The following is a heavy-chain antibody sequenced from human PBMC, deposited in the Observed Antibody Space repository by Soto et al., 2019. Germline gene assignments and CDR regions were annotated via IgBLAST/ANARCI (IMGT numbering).Heavy chain of an antibody. CDR1: GASISSGSYY. D-gene: IGHD1-20*01. J-gene: IGHJ4*02. V-gene: IGHV4-61*01. CDR2: IFHSGTT. CDR3: ARVHITGPVYS. Sequence: QVQLQESGPGLVKPSETLSLTCTVSGASISSGSYYWSWIRQPPGKGLEWVGNIFHSGTTNYNPSLKSRLFMSVDAPINQFSLRLISVTAADTAFYFCARVHITGPVYSWCQGNLVTVSS.